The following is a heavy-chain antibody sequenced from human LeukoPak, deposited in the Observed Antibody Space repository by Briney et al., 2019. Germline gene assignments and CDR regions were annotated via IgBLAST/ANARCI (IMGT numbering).Heavy chain of an antibody. Sequence: SETLSLTYTVSGGSISSYYWSWIRQPPGKGLEWIGYIYYSGSTNYNPSLRSRVTISVDTSKNQFSLKLSSVTAADTAVYYCARSGEHTAMVDYWGQGTLVTVSS. CDR1: GGSISSYY. CDR3: ARSGEHTAMVDY. CDR2: IYYSGST. D-gene: IGHD5-18*01. J-gene: IGHJ4*02. V-gene: IGHV4-59*01.